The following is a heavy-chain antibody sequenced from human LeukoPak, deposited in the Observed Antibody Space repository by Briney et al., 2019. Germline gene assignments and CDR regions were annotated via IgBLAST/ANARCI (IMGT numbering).Heavy chain of an antibody. CDR3: ARAPREDGYNSYGMDV. V-gene: IGHV1-46*01. Sequence: GASVKVSCKASGYTFTSYYMHWVRQAPGQGLEWMGIINPSGGSTSYAQKFQGRVTMTRDTSTSTVYMELSSLRSEDTAVYYCARAPREDGYNSYGMDVWGQGTTVTVSS. CDR2: INPSGGST. D-gene: IGHD5-24*01. CDR1: GYTFTSYY. J-gene: IGHJ6*02.